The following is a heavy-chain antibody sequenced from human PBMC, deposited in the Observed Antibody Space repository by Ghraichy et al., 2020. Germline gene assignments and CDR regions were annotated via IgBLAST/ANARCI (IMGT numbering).Heavy chain of an antibody. Sequence: SETLSLTCAVYGGSFSGYYWSWIRQPPGKGLEWIGEINHSGSTNYNPSLKSRVTISVDTSTNQFSLKLSSVTAADTAVYYCASLGAIAAAGAVDYWGQGTLVTVSS. CDR3: ASLGAIAAAGAVDY. J-gene: IGHJ4*02. CDR1: GGSFSGYY. V-gene: IGHV4-34*01. CDR2: INHSGST. D-gene: IGHD6-13*01.